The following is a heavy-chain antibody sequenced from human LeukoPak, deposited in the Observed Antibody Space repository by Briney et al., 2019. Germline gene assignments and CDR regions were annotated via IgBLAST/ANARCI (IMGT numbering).Heavy chain of an antibody. CDR2: INPNSGGT. J-gene: IGHJ5*02. D-gene: IGHD3-10*01. CDR1: GYTFTGYY. V-gene: IGHV1-2*02. CDR3: ARELKNYYGSGSYPNWFDP. Sequence: ASVKVSFKASGYTFTGYYMHWVRQAPGQGLEWMGWINPNSGGTNYAQKFQGRVTMTRDTSISTAYMELSRLRSDDTAVYYCARELKNYYGSGSYPNWFDPWGQGTLVTVSS.